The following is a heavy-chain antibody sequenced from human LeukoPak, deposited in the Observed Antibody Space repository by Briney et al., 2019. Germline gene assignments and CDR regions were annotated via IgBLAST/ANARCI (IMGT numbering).Heavy chain of an antibody. CDR1: GFTVSNNY. Sequence: GGSLRLSCAASGFTVSNNYMSWVRQAPGSGLEWVSVIYSGGTTYYADSVKGRFTISRDNSKNTLYLQMNSLRAEDTAVSYCARDMAAAGYFDYWGQGTLVTVSS. J-gene: IGHJ4*02. V-gene: IGHV3-53*01. CDR2: IYSGGTT. D-gene: IGHD6-13*01. CDR3: ARDMAAAGYFDY.